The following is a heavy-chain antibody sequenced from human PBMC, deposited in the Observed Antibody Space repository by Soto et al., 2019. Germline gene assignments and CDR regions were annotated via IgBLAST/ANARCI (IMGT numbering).Heavy chain of an antibody. V-gene: IGHV4-59*11. CDR3: ARVGSSGWSPDY. CDR2: IFYTGST. D-gene: IGHD6-19*01. J-gene: IGHJ4*02. Sequence: SETLSLTCTVSGGSISGHYWIWIRQSPGKRLEWIGYIFYTGSTNYNPSLESRVTLSADTSKNQFSLRLSSVTAADTAVYYCARVGSSGWSPDYWGQGTLVTVS. CDR1: GGSISGHY.